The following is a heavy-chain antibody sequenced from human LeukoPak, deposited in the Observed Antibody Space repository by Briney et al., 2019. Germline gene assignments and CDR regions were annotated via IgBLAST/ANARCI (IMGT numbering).Heavy chain of an antibody. Sequence: GGSLRLSCAASGFTFSSYAMSWVRQAPGKGLEWVSAISGGGSSTYYTDSVKGRFTISRDNSKNTLYLQMNSLRAEDTAVYYCAKDIAVAASFFDYWGQGTLVTVSS. CDR1: GFTFSSYA. J-gene: IGHJ4*02. CDR3: AKDIAVAASFFDY. V-gene: IGHV3-23*01. CDR2: ISGGGSST. D-gene: IGHD2-15*01.